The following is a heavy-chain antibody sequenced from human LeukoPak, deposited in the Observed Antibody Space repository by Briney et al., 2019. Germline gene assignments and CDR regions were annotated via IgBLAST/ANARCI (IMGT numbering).Heavy chain of an antibody. J-gene: IGHJ4*02. CDR3: ARDHFDGGMFDY. V-gene: IGHV3-48*03. CDR1: GFTFSSYE. D-gene: IGHD4-23*01. Sequence: PGGSLRLSCAASGFTFSSYEMNWVRQAPGKGLEWVSYISSSGSTIYYADSVKGRFTISRDNANNSLYLQMNSLRAEDTAVYYCARDHFDGGMFDYWGQGTLVTVSS. CDR2: ISSSGSTI.